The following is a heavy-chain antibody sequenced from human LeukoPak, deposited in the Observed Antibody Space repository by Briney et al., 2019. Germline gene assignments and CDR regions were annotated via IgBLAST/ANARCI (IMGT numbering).Heavy chain of an antibody. J-gene: IGHJ6*02. CDR2: MIPILGIA. CDR1: GGTFSSYA. Sequence: SVKVSCKASGGTFSSYAISWVRQAPGQGLEWMGRMIPILGIANYAQKFQGRVTITADKSTSTAYMELSSLRSEDTAVYYCARLLYYYGMDVWGQGTTVTVSS. CDR3: ARLLYYYGMDV. V-gene: IGHV1-69*04.